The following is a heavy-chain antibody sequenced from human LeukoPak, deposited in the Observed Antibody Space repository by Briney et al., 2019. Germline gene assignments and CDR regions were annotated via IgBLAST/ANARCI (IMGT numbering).Heavy chain of an antibody. CDR2: ISSSSSYI. CDR1: GVTSTTYS. D-gene: IGHD3-10*01. Sequence: RGSLRLSCAASGVTSTTYSMNWVRQAPGQGLEWGSSISSSSSYIYYADSVKGRFTISRDNAKNSLYLQMNSLRAEDTAVYYCARNFGEFCDYWGQGTLVTVSS. J-gene: IGHJ4*02. V-gene: IGHV3-21*01. CDR3: ARNFGEFCDY.